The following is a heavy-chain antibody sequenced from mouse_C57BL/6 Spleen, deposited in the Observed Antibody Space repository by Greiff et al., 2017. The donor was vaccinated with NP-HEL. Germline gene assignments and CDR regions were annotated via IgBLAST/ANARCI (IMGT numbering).Heavy chain of an antibody. CDR3: ARRSYDWDWYYFDY. CDR2: INPYNGGT. V-gene: IGHV1-19*01. D-gene: IGHD4-1*01. Sequence: EVQLQQSGPVLVKPGASVKMSCKASGYTFTDYYMNWVKQSHGKSLEWIGVINPYNGGTSYNQKFKGKATLTVDKSSSTAYMELNSLTSEDSAVYYCARRSYDWDWYYFDYWGQGTTLTVSS. J-gene: IGHJ2*01. CDR1: GYTFTDYY.